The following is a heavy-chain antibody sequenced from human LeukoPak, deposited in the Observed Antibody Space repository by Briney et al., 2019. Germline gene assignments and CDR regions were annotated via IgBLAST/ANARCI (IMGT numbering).Heavy chain of an antibody. CDR2: ISYDGSNK. CDR3: ANMDYYGSGSYCNPY. CDR1: GFTFSSYG. D-gene: IGHD3-10*01. J-gene: IGHJ4*02. Sequence: GGSLRLSCAASGFTFSSYGMHWVRQAPGKGLEWVAVISYDGSNKYYADSVKGRFTISRDNSKNTLYLQMNSLRAEDTAVYYCANMDYYGSGSYCNPYWGQGTLVTVSS. V-gene: IGHV3-30*18.